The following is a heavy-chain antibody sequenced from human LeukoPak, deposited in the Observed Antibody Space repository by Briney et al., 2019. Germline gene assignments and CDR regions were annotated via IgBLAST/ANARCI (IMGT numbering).Heavy chain of an antibody. CDR3: ARTIAAAAIGEAFDI. Sequence: PGGSLRLSCAASGFTYSSYSMNWVRQAPGKGLEWVSSISSSSSYIYHADSVKGRFTISRDNAKNSLYLQMNSLRAEDTAVYYCARTIAAAAIGEAFDIWGQGTMVTVSS. CDR1: GFTYSSYS. J-gene: IGHJ3*02. V-gene: IGHV3-21*01. D-gene: IGHD6-13*01. CDR2: ISSSSSYI.